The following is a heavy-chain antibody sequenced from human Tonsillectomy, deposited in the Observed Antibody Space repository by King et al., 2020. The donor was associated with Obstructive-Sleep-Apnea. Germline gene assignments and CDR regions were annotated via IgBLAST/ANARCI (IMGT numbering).Heavy chain of an antibody. CDR3: ATYGIVGPIGYFDY. D-gene: IGHD1-26*01. CDR2: INPNSGGT. CDR1: GYTFTGYY. J-gene: IGHJ4*02. V-gene: IGHV1-2*02. Sequence: VQLVESGAEVKKPGASVKVSCKASGYTFTGYYMHWVRQAPGQGLEWMGWINPNSGGTNYAQNFQGRVTMTRDTSISTAYMELSGLRSDDTVVYYCATYGIVGPIGYFDYWGQGTLVTVSS.